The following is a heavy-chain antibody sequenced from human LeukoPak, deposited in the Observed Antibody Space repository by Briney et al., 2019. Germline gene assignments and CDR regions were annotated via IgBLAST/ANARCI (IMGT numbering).Heavy chain of an antibody. CDR2: FDPEDGET. CDR1: GYTLTELS. D-gene: IGHD2-21*01. J-gene: IGHJ3*02. CDR3: ATYCGGDCSLDAFDI. V-gene: IGHV1-24*01. Sequence: ASVKVSCKVSGYTLTELSMHWVRQAPGKGLEWMGGFDPEDGETIYAQKFQGRVTMTEDTSTDTAYMELSSLRSEDTAVYYCATYCGGDCSLDAFDIWGQGTMVTVSS.